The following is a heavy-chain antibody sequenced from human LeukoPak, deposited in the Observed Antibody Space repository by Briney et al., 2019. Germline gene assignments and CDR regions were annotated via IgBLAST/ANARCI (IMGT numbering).Heavy chain of an antibody. D-gene: IGHD2-2*01. J-gene: IGHJ6*02. CDR3: ARGAYCSSTSCGYYYYCYGMDV. Sequence: ASVKVSCKASGYTFTSYDINWVRQATGQGLEWMGWMNPNSGNTGYAQKFQGRVTMTRNTSISTAYMELSSLRSEDTAVYYCARGAYCSSTSCGYYYYCYGMDVWGQGTTVTVSS. CDR1: GYTFTSYD. CDR2: MNPNSGNT. V-gene: IGHV1-8*01.